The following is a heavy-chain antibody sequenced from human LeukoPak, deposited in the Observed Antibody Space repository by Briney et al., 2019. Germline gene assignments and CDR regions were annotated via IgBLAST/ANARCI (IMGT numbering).Heavy chain of an antibody. CDR3: ARHCGSASCYRFEY. CDR2: INIDGSRT. D-gene: IGHD2-2*01. CDR1: GFTFSSYW. Sequence: EPGGSLRLSCAASGFTFSSYWMHWVRQAPGKGLVWVSGINIDGSRTNYADSVKGRFTISRDNSKNTLYLQMNSLRVEDTALYYCARHCGSASCYRFEYWGQGTLVTVSS. J-gene: IGHJ4*02. V-gene: IGHV3-74*01.